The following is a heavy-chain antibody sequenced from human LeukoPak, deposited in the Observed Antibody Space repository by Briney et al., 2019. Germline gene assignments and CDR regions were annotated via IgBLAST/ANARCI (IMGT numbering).Heavy chain of an antibody. CDR2: ISGSDGTT. J-gene: IGHJ3*02. V-gene: IGHV3-23*01. Sequence: PEGSLRLSCAASGFTFSSYAMSWVRQAPGKGLEWVSAISGSDGTTYYADSVKGRFTISRDNSKNTLYLQMNSLRAEDTAVYYCARDRGVQWLGDAFDIWGQGTMVTVSS. D-gene: IGHD6-19*01. CDR1: GFTFSSYA. CDR3: ARDRGVQWLGDAFDI.